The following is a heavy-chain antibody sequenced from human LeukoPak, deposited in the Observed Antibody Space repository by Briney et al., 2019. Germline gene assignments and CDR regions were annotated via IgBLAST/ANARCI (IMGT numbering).Heavy chain of an antibody. J-gene: IGHJ4*02. V-gene: IGHV3-33*01. CDR1: GISFSGYA. CDR3: ARGQSVEWELGVCDY. Sequence: PGGSLRLSCAVSGISFSGYAMHWVRQAPGKGLEWVGLIKYDGSNEYYADSVKGRFTISRDDSRNTLYLQMNSLRAEDTAVYYCARGQSVEWELGVCDYWGQGTLVTVAS. CDR2: IKYDGSNE. D-gene: IGHD1-26*01.